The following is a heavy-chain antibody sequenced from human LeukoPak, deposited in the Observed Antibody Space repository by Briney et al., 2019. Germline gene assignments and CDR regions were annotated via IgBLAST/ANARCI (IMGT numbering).Heavy chain of an antibody. V-gene: IGHV5-51*01. J-gene: IGHJ4*02. Sequence: GESLKISCKGSGYSFTSYWIGWVRQMPGKGLEWMGIIYPGDSETRYSPSFQGQVTISADKSISTAYPQWSSLKASDTAMYYCARHAPYSGSYYPDYWGQGTLVTVSS. CDR3: ARHAPYSGSYYPDY. CDR2: IYPGDSET. CDR1: GYSFTSYW. D-gene: IGHD1-26*01.